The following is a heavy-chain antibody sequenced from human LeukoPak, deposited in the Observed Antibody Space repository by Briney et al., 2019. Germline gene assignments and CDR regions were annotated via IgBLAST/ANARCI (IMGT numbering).Heavy chain of an antibody. CDR1: GFTFSNYA. CDR3: AKLGNGNVWGTYRDNWFDP. CDR2: ISGSGSST. D-gene: IGHD3-16*02. J-gene: IGHJ5*02. Sequence: GGSLRLSCAASGFTFSNYAVTWVRQAPGKGLEWVSGISGSGSSTYYADSVKGQFTISRDNSKNAVYLQVDSLSAEDTAVYYCAKLGNGNVWGTYRDNWFDPWGQGTLVTVSS. V-gene: IGHV3-23*01.